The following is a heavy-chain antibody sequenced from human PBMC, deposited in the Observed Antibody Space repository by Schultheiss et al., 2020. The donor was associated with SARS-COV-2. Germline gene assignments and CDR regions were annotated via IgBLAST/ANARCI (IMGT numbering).Heavy chain of an antibody. D-gene: IGHD6-6*01. V-gene: IGHV4-59*12. Sequence: LETLSLTCTVSGGSISSYYWSWIRQPPGKGLEWIGYIYYSGSTYYNPSLKSRVTISVDTSKNQFSLKLSSVTAADTAVYYCAKDGRGIAARSFDYWGQGTLVTVSS. CDR2: IYYSGST. CDR1: GGSISSYY. J-gene: IGHJ4*02. CDR3: AKDGRGIAARSFDY.